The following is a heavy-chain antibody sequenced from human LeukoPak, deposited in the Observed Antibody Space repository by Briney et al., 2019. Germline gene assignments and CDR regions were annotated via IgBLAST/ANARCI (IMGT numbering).Heavy chain of an antibody. D-gene: IGHD5-12*01. V-gene: IGHV4-59*08. CDR2: IYYSGST. CDR1: GGSISSYY. Sequence: SETLSLTCTVSGGSISSYYWSWIWRPPGKGLEWIGCIYYSGSTNYNPSLKSRVTISIDTSKNQFSLKLSSVTAADTAVYYCARALGYGGHFYGMDVWGQGTTVTVSS. CDR3: ARALGYGGHFYGMDV. J-gene: IGHJ6*02.